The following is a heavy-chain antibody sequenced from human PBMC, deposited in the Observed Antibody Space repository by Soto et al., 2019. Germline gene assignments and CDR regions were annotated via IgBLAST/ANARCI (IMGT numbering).Heavy chain of an antibody. J-gene: IGHJ6*02. CDR2: ISAYNGNT. V-gene: IGHV1-18*01. CDR3: AADLVIVASYGLDV. D-gene: IGHD3-22*01. Sequence: GASVKVSCKASGYTFTSYGISWVRQAPGQGLEWMGWISAYNGNTNYAQKLQGRVTMTTDTSTSTAYMELSSLRSEDTAVYYCAADLVIVASYGLDVWGQGTTVTVSS. CDR1: GYTFTSYG.